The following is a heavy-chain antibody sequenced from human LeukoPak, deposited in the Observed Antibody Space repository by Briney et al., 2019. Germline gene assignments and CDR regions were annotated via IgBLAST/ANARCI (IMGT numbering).Heavy chain of an antibody. D-gene: IGHD2-15*01. CDR1: GGTFSSYA. J-gene: IGHJ6*02. CDR3: AREADIVVVVAASGDMDV. CDR2: IIPILGIA. V-gene: IGHV1-69*04. Sequence: SVKVSCKASGGTFSSYAISWVRQAPGQGLEWMGRIIPILGIANYAQKFQGRVTITADKSTSTAYMELSSLRSEDTAVYYCAREADIVVVVAASGDMDVWGQGTTVTVSS.